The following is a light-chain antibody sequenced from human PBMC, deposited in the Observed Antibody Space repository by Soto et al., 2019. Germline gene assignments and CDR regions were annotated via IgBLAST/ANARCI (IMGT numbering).Light chain of an antibody. J-gene: IGLJ2*01. Sequence: QSVLTQPPSASGTPGQRVTISCSGSSSNIGSNYVYRYQQLPGTAPKLLIYRNNQRPSGVPDRFSGSKSGTSASLAISGPRPEDEADYYCAAWDDSLSGYVVFGGGTKVTVL. V-gene: IGLV1-47*01. CDR2: RNN. CDR1: SSNIGSNY. CDR3: AAWDDSLSGYVV.